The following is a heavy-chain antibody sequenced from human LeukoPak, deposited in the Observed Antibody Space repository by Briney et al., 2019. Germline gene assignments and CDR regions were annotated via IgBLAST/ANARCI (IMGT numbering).Heavy chain of an antibody. D-gene: IGHD5-12*01. CDR3: AKGRDSGLPNTGFDY. J-gene: IGHJ4*02. CDR2: IRYDGSNK. CDR1: GFTFSSYG. Sequence: GGSLRLSCAASGFTFSSYGMHWVRQAPGKGLEWVAFIRYDGSNKYYADSVKGRFTISRDNSKNTLYLQMNSLRAEDTAVYYCAKGRDSGLPNTGFDYWGQGTLVTVSS. V-gene: IGHV3-30*02.